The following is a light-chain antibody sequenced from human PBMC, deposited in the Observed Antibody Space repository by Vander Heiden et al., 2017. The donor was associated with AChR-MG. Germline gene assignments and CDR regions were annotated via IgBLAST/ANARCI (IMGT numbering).Light chain of an antibody. CDR3: QQRSNGHPLPWT. CDR2: DAS. Sequence: EIVLTQSPATLSLSPGERATLSCRASQSVSSYLAWYQQKPGQAPRLLIYDASNRATGIPARFSGSGYGTDFTLTISSLEPEEFAVYYCQQRSNGHPLPWTFGQGTKVEIK. J-gene: IGKJ1*01. V-gene: IGKV3-11*01. CDR1: QSVSSY.